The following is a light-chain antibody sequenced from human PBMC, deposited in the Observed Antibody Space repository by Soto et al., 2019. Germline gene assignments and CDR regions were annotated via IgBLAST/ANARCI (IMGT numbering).Light chain of an antibody. CDR2: DAS. CDR3: QQRSNWLWT. CDR1: QSVSSY. Sequence: DIVFTQSPATLSLSPGERATLSCRASQSVSSYLAWYQQKPGQAPRLLIYDASNRATGIPARFSGSGSGTDFTLTISSLEPEDFAVYYCQQRSNWLWTFGQGTK. V-gene: IGKV3-11*01. J-gene: IGKJ1*01.